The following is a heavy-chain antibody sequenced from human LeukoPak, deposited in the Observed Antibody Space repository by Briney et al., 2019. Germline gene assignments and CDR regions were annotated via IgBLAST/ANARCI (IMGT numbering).Heavy chain of an antibody. D-gene: IGHD3-10*01. CDR1: GYTFTGYY. V-gene: IGHV1-2*02. Sequence: ASVKVSCKASGYTFTGYYIHWVRQAPGQGLEWMGWINPNSGGTNYAQKFQGRVAMTRDTSISTAYMELSRLRSDDTAVYYCAKDPNGSGTNPSDYWGQGTLVTVSS. CDR3: AKDPNGSGTNPSDY. J-gene: IGHJ4*02. CDR2: INPNSGGT.